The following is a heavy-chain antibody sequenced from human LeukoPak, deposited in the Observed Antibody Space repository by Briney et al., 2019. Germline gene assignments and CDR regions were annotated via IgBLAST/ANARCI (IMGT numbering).Heavy chain of an antibody. Sequence: RASVKVSCKASGYTFTGYYMHWVRQAPGQGLEWMGWINPNSGGTNYAQKFQGRVTMTRDTSISTAYMELSRLRSDDTAVYYCARKYSSSWSYAFDIWGQGTMVTVSS. CDR2: INPNSGGT. J-gene: IGHJ3*02. D-gene: IGHD6-13*01. V-gene: IGHV1-2*02. CDR3: ARKYSSSWSYAFDI. CDR1: GYTFTGYY.